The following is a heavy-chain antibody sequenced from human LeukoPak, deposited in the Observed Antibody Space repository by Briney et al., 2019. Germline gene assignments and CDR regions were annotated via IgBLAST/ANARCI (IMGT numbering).Heavy chain of an antibody. D-gene: IGHD6-13*01. CDR3: ARGLPAYSSSWYYFDY. Sequence: PSETLSLTCAVSGGSFSDFYWSWIRQAPGKGLEWIGEIDHGGSTNYNPSVKSRVTISVDKSKKQFSLKLGSVTAADTAMYYCARGLPAYSSSWYYFDYWGQGTLVTVSS. V-gene: IGHV4-34*01. J-gene: IGHJ4*02. CDR2: IDHGGST. CDR1: GGSFSDFY.